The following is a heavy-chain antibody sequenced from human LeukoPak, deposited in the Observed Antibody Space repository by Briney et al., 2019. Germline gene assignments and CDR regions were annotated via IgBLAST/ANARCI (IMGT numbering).Heavy chain of an antibody. CDR3: ARDQLELGTHWLDP. D-gene: IGHD1-1*01. CDR1: VGTFSNYA. Sequence: ASVKVSCKASVGTFSNYAISWVRQARGQGLAWMGRIIPILGIANYAQKFQGRVTITADKSTSTAYMELHSLTSEDTAVYYCARDQLELGTHWLDPWGQGTLVTVSS. CDR2: IIPILGIA. J-gene: IGHJ5*02. V-gene: IGHV1-69*04.